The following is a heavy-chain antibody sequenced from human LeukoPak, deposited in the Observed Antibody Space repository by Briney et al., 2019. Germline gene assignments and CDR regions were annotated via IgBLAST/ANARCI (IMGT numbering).Heavy chain of an antibody. CDR1: GGSISSYY. Sequence: PSETLSLTCTVSGGSISSYYWSWIRQPPGKGLEWIGYIYYSGSTNYNPPLKSRVTISVEPSKTQFSLTLSSVTAADTAVYYCARGPHYHDSSGYSPSYSYAMDVWGQGTTVTVSS. CDR3: ARGPHYHDSSGYSPSYSYAMDV. CDR2: IYYSGST. D-gene: IGHD3-22*01. J-gene: IGHJ6*02. V-gene: IGHV4-59*08.